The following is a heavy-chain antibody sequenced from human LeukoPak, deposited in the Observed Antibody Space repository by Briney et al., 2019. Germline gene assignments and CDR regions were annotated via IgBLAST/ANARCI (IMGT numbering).Heavy chain of an antibody. V-gene: IGHV1-18*01. J-gene: IGHJ4*02. CDR1: GYTFTSYG. CDR3: ARSEGWDPMVRGVMPFDY. Sequence: GASVKVSCKASGYTFTSYGISWVRQAPGQGLEWMGWISAYNGNTNYAQKLQGRVTMTTDTSTSTAYMELRSLRSDDTAVYYCARSEGWDPMVRGVMPFDYWGQGTLVTVSS. CDR2: ISAYNGNT. D-gene: IGHD3-10*01.